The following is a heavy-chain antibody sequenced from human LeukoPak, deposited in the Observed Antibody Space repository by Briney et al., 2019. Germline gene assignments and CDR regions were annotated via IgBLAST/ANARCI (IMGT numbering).Heavy chain of an antibody. J-gene: IGHJ4*02. CDR2: IYYSGST. V-gene: IGHV4-59*12. D-gene: IGHD4-17*01. CDR1: GGSISSYY. CDR3: ARSSGSSDYGN. Sequence: SETLSLTCTVSGGSISSYYWSWIRQPPGKGLEWIGYIYYSGSTNYNPSLKSRVTISVDTSKNQFSLRLNSVTAGDTAVYYCARSSGSSDYGNWGQGTLVTVSS.